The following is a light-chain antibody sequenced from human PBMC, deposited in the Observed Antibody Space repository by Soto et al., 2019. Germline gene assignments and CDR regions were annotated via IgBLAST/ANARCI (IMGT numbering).Light chain of an antibody. CDR1: QNVDTF. V-gene: IGKV3-11*01. CDR3: QQRNKWPLT. J-gene: IGKJ4*01. Sequence: DIVLTQSPGTVSVSPGERASLSCRASQNVDTFLAWYQQKPGQAPRLLIYDASRRATGIPARFSGSGSGTDFTLTITSLEPEDSAVYYCQQRNKWPLTFGAGTKVDIK. CDR2: DAS.